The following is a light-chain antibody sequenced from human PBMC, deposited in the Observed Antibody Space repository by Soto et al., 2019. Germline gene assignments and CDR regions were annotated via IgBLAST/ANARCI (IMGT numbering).Light chain of an antibody. V-gene: IGLV2-14*01. J-gene: IGLJ2*01. CDR3: PSPTSSGTLVL. CDR1: SSDVGGYNY. Sequence: QSALTQPASVSGSPGQSITISCTGTSSDVGGYNYVSWHQQHPGKAPKLIIYDVSNRPSGVSTRFSGSKSGNTASLTISWLQAEDEADYYCPSPTSSGTLVLFGVGTKVTVL. CDR2: DVS.